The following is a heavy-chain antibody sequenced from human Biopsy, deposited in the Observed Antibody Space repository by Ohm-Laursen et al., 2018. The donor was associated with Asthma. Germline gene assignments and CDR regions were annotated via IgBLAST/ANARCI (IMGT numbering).Heavy chain of an antibody. CDR3: AKRRGYSGHDNDY. Sequence: SLRLSCAASGFAFDSYAMYWVRQSPGKGLEWVAVISYDGSHKFYEDSVKGRFTISRDNSKNTLYLQMNSLRTEDTAVYYCAKRRGYSGHDNDYWGQGTLVIVSS. CDR1: GFAFDSYA. V-gene: IGHV3-30*18. D-gene: IGHD5-12*01. J-gene: IGHJ4*02. CDR2: ISYDGSHK.